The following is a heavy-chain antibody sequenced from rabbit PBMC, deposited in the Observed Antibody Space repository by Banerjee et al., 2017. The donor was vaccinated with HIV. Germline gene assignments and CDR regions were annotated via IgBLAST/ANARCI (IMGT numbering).Heavy chain of an antibody. Sequence: QEQLEESGGGLVKPEGSLTLTCKASGFSFSSYYYMYWVRQAPGKGLEWIGFIDTNTGKTFYASWAKGRFTISKTSPTTVTLQMTSLTVADTATYLCAGSLVDNANLWGPGTLVTVS. D-gene: IGHD1-1*01. J-gene: IGHJ4*01. CDR2: IDTNTGKT. CDR3: AGSLVDNANL. CDR1: GFSFSSYYY. V-gene: IGHV1S45*01.